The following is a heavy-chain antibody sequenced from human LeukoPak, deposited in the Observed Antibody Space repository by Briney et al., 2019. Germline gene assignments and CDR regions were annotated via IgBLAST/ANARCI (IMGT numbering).Heavy chain of an antibody. CDR3: VRGDNYMFDY. CDR2: IYHSGST. D-gene: IGHD3-10*01. CDR1: GGSISSGGYS. V-gene: IGHV4-30-2*01. J-gene: IGHJ4*02. Sequence: SQTLSLTCAVSGGSISSGGYSWSWIRQPPGKGLEWIGYIYHSGSTYYNPSLKSRVTMSVDKSKNQLSLRMNSVTAADAAIYYCVRGDNYMFDYWGQGTLVTVSS.